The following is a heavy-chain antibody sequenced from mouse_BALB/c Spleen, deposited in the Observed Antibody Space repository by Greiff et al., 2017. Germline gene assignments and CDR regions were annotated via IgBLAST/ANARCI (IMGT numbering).Heavy chain of an antibody. J-gene: IGHJ2*01. CDR1: GYTFTSYY. Sequence: VKLVESGAELVKPGASVKLSCKASGYTFTSYYMYWVKQRPGQGLEWIGEINPSNGGTNFNEKFKSKATLTVDKSSSTAYMQLSSLTSEDSAVYYCTRANWDYFDYWGQGTTLTVSS. D-gene: IGHD4-1*01. CDR2: INPSNGGT. CDR3: TRANWDYFDY. V-gene: IGHV1S81*02.